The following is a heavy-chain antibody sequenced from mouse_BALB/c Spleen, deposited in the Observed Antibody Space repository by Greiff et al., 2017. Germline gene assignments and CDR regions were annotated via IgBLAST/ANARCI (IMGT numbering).Heavy chain of an antibody. CDR1: GFNIKDTY. CDR3: ARLGIYYGYDGFAY. Sequence: EVQLQQSGAELVKPGASVKLSCTASGFNIKDTYMHWVKQRPEQGLEWIGRIDPANGNTKYDPKFQGKATITADTSSNTAYLQLSSLTSEDTAVYYCARLGIYYGYDGFAYWGQGTLVTVSA. CDR2: IDPANGNT. D-gene: IGHD2-2*01. J-gene: IGHJ3*01. V-gene: IGHV14-3*02.